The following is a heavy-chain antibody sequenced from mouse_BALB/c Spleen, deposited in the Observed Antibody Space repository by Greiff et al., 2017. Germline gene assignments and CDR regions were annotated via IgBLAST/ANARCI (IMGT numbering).Heavy chain of an antibody. J-gene: IGHJ4*01. CDR3: ARCLYGTAMDY. CDR2: ISYSGST. D-gene: IGHD1-1*01. CDR1: GYSITSDYA. V-gene: IGHV3-2*02. Sequence: VQLQQSGPGLVKPSQSLSLTCTVTGYSITSDYAWNWIRQFPGNKLEWMGYISYSGSTSYNPSLKSRISITRDTSKNQFFLQLNSVTTEDTATYYCARCLYGTAMDYWGQGTSVTVSS.